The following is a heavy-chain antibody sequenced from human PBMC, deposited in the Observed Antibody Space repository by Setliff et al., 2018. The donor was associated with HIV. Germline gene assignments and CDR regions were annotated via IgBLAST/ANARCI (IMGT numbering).Heavy chain of an antibody. D-gene: IGHD3-22*01. CDR2: IHHTGRT. J-gene: IGHJ4*02. CDR3: ARGASSGTDLAVL. V-gene: IGHV4-38-2*01. CDR1: GCSISSDYY. Sequence: NPSETLSLTCAVSGCSISSDYYWGWIRQPPGKGLELSGSIHHTGRTYYNTSLKSRITISLDTSKNQYSLKLTSVTAADTAVYYCARGASSGTDLAVLWGQGTLVTVSS.